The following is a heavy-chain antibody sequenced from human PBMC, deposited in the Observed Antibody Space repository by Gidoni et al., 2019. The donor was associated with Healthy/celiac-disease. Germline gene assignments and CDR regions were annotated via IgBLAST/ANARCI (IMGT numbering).Heavy chain of an antibody. D-gene: IGHD1-7*01. CDR1: GGSISSYY. V-gene: IGHV4-59*01. CDR3: ARFGTDFDY. J-gene: IGHJ4*02. Sequence: QVQLQESGPGLVKPSETLSLTCTVSGGSISSYYWSWIRQPPGKGLEWIGYIYYSGSTNYNPSLKSRVTISVDTSKNQFSLKLSSVTAADTAVYYCARFGTDFDYWGQGTLVTVSS. CDR2: IYYSGST.